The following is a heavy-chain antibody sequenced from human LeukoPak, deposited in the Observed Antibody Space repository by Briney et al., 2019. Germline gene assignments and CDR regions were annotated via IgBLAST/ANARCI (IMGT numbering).Heavy chain of an antibody. D-gene: IGHD6-13*01. CDR1: GLTLSNYA. Sequence: GRSLRLSCAASGLTLSNYAMHWVRQAPGKGLEWVAVISYDGSNKYLPDSVKGRFTISRDNSKNTVYLQMNSLRPEDTAVYYCARDPGRSSQTGYFDYWGQGTLVTVSS. J-gene: IGHJ4*02. CDR3: ARDPGRSSQTGYFDY. V-gene: IGHV3-30*04. CDR2: ISYDGSNK.